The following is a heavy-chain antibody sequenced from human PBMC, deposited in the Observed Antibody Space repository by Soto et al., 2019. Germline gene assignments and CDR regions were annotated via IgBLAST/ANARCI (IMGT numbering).Heavy chain of an antibody. Sequence: EVQLVETGGGLIQPGGSLRLSCAASGFTVSDTYMSWVRQSPGKGLEWVSVIYTDASSYYADSVKGRFAISRDNSKNAVYLQMNSLTAEDTAVFYCARWRSANYLDFHYWGQGTLVTVSS. V-gene: IGHV3-53*02. J-gene: IGHJ4*02. CDR2: IYTDASS. D-gene: IGHD2-15*01. CDR3: ARWRSANYLDFHY. CDR1: GFTVSDTY.